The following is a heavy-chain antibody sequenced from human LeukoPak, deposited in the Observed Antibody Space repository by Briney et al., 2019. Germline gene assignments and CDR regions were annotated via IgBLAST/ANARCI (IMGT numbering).Heavy chain of an antibody. CDR2: IYYSGST. Sequence: SSETLSLTCTVSGGSISSYYWSWIRQPPGKGLEWIGYIYYSGSTNYTPSLKSRATISVDTSKNQFSLKLSSVTAADTAVYYCARHMGLGYSYGYPYFDYWGQGTLVTVSS. CDR3: ARHMGLGYSYGYPYFDY. D-gene: IGHD5-18*01. V-gene: IGHV4-59*08. J-gene: IGHJ4*02. CDR1: GGSISSYY.